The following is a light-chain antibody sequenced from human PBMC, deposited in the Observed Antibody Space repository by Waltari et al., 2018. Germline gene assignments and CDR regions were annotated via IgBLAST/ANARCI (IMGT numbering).Light chain of an antibody. CDR1: QSISNY. V-gene: IGKV3D-20*01. Sequence: TQSPSTLYASVGDRVTITCRASQSISNYLAWYQQTPGMAPRLLIYGASNRATDIPDRFSGSGSGTDFTLTISRLEPEDFVVYYCQVYGSSPLTFGGGTKVEI. CDR3: QVYGSSPLT. CDR2: GAS. J-gene: IGKJ4*01.